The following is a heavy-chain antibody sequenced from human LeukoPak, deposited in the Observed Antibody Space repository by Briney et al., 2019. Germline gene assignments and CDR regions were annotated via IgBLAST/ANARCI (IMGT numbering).Heavy chain of an antibody. V-gene: IGHV4-39*01. J-gene: IGHJ5*02. Sequence: SETLSLTCTVSGGSISSSSYYLGWIRQPPGKGLEWIGSIYYSGSTYYNPSLKSRVTISVDTSKNQFSLKLSSVTAADTAVYYCARGFDPWAREPWSPSPQ. CDR2: IYYSGST. CDR3: ARGFDP. CDR1: GGSISSSSYY.